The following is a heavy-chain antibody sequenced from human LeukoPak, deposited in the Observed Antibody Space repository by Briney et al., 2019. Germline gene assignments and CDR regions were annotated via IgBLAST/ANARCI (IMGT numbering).Heavy chain of an antibody. CDR3: ARGLNLGRRNHPVYYFDY. V-gene: IGHV3-7*01. J-gene: IGHJ4*02. D-gene: IGHD3-16*01. CDR1: GFTFSSYW. CDR2: IKQDGSEK. Sequence: GGSLRLSCAASGFTFSSYWMSWVRQAPGKGLEWVANIKQDGSEKYYVDSVKGRFTISRDNAKNSLYLQMNSLRAEDTAVYYCARGLNLGRRNHPVYYFDYWGQGTLVTVSS.